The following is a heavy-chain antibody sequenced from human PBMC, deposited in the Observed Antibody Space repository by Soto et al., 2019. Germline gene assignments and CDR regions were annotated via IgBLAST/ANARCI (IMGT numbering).Heavy chain of an antibody. Sequence: SSETLSLTCTVSGGSISSGDYYWSWIRQPPGKGLEWIGYIYYSGSTYYNPSLKSRVTISVDTSKNQFFLKLSSVTAADTAVYYCASSYYYDSSGYFFWGQGTLVTVSS. V-gene: IGHV4-30-4*01. CDR3: ASSYYYDSSGYFF. D-gene: IGHD3-22*01. J-gene: IGHJ4*02. CDR1: GGSISSGDYY. CDR2: IYYSGST.